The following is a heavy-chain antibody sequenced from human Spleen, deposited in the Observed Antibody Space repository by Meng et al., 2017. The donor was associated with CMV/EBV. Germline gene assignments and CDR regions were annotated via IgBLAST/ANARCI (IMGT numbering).Heavy chain of an antibody. V-gene: IGHV1-46*01. J-gene: IGHJ4*02. D-gene: IGHD4-17*01. Sequence: SCKASAYTFTTYYLNWVRQAPGQGLEWMGVINPSGGATSYAPKFQGRVTMTRDTSTSTFYMELSGLRSEDTAVYYCARPTVTTGTFDSWGQGTLVTVSS. CDR1: AYTFTTYY. CDR2: INPSGGAT. CDR3: ARPTVTTGTFDS.